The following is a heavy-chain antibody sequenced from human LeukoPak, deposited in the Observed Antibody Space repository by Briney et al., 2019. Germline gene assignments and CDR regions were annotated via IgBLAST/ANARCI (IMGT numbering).Heavy chain of an antibody. CDR3: TTVVVVTALDY. CDR1: GFTFSGSA. D-gene: IGHD2-21*02. Sequence: GGSLELSCAASGFTFSGSAMHWVRQASGKGLEWVGRIRSKANSYATAYAASVKGRFTISRDDSKNTAYLQMNSLKTEDTAVYYCTTVVVVTALDYWGQGTLVTVSS. J-gene: IGHJ4*02. CDR2: IRSKANSYAT. V-gene: IGHV3-73*01.